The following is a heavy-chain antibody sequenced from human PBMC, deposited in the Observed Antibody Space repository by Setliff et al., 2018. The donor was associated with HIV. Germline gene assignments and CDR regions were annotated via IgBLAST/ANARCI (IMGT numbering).Heavy chain of an antibody. J-gene: IGHJ4*03. D-gene: IGHD3-16*01. CDR2: IYYSGST. Sequence: SETLSLTCTVSGGSISSGGYYWSWIRQHPGKGLEWIGYIYYSGSTYYNPSLKSRVTISVDTSKNQFSLKLSSVTAADTAVYYCARQRHGGAGAHDYWGQGTMVTVSS. CDR3: ARQRHGGAGAHDY. CDR1: GGSISSGGYY. V-gene: IGHV4-31*03.